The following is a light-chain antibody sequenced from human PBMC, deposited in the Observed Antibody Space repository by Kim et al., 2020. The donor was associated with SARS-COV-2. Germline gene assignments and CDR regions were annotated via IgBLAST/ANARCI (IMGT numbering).Light chain of an antibody. CDR1: QDISSL. Sequence: ASVGDRVTITCRASQDISSLLAWYQQKPGKAPKLLIYAASSLQSGVPSRFSGSGSGTDFTLTINSLQPEDFATYYCQQGNGFPWTFGQGTKVDIK. J-gene: IGKJ1*01. V-gene: IGKV1-12*01. CDR2: AAS. CDR3: QQGNGFPWT.